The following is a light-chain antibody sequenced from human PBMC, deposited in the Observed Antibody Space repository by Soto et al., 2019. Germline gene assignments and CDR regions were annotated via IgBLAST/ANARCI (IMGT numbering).Light chain of an antibody. CDR2: DAS. V-gene: IGKV3-11*01. CDR1: QSVSSY. CDR3: QQRSNWPPFT. J-gene: IGKJ4*01. Sequence: EIVLTQSPATQSLSPGERATLSCRVSQSVSSYLAWYQQKPGQAPRLLIYDASNRATGIPARFSGSGSGTDFTLTISSLEPEDFAVYYCQQRSNWPPFTFGGGTKVEIK.